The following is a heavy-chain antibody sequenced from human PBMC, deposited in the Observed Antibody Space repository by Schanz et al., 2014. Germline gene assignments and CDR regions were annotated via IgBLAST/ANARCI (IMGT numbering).Heavy chain of an antibody. Sequence: QVQLVQSGAEVKKPGASVRVSCKASGYSFTTYDVNWFRQAPGQGLEWMGLINPSVGNTNYAQKFRGRVTMTRDTSTSTVYMELSSLRSEDTAVYYCARDGEAAAGCDYWGQGTLVNVSS. D-gene: IGHD6-13*01. CDR3: ARDGEAAAGCDY. V-gene: IGHV1-46*03. CDR1: GYSFTTYD. CDR2: INPSVGNT. J-gene: IGHJ4*02.